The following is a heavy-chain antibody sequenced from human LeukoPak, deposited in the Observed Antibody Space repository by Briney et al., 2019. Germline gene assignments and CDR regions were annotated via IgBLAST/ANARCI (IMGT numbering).Heavy chain of an antibody. V-gene: IGHV4-34*01. CDR1: GGSFSGYY. CDR2: INHSGST. Sequence: SETLSLTCAVYGGSFSGYYWSWIRQPPGKGLEWIGEINHSGSTNYNPSLKSRVTMAVDTSTNQFSLRLNSVTAADTAMYHCARSAWRANGFYFWFDPWGQGTLVTVSS. D-gene: IGHD3-22*01. J-gene: IGHJ5*02. CDR3: ARSAWRANGFYFWFDP.